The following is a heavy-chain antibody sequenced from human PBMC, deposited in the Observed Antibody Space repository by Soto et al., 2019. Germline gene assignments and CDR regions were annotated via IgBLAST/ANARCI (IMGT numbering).Heavy chain of an antibody. J-gene: IGHJ4*02. V-gene: IGHV4-34*01. CDR3: ARGWYNWNYMDY. CDR2: INHSGST. CDR1: GGSFSGYY. D-gene: IGHD1-7*01. Sequence: PSETLSLTCAFYGGSFSGYYWSWIRQPPGKGLGWIGEINHSGSTNCNPSLKSRVTISVDTSKNQFSLKLSSVTAADTAVYYCARGWYNWNYMDYWGQGTLVTVSS.